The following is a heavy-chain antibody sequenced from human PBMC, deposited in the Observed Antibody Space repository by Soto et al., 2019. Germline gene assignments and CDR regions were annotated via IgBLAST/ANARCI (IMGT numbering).Heavy chain of an antibody. CDR2: INHSGST. V-gene: IGHV4-34*01. D-gene: IGHD4-17*01. CDR3: ARGFTVTTRAFSY. J-gene: IGHJ4*02. CDR1: GGSFSGYY. Sequence: SETLSLTCAVYGGSFSGYYWSWIRQPPGKGLEWIGEINHSGSTNYNPSLKSRVTISVDTSKNQFSLKLSSVTAADTAVYYCARGFTVTTRAFSYWGQGTLVTVSS.